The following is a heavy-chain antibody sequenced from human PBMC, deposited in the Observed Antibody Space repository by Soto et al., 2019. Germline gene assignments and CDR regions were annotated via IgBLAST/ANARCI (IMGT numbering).Heavy chain of an antibody. J-gene: IGHJ4*01. CDR2: IIPMFDTP. CDR3: ARSGGLDRDFNY. CDR1: GGTFSSDS. V-gene: IGHV1-69*12. Sequence: QVQLVQSGAEVKKPGSSVKVSCKASGGTFSSDSFSWVRQAPGQGLEWMGGIIPMFDTPIYAQKFQDRVKITAEESTSTAYMQLSSLRSGDTAVYYCARSGGLDRDFNYWGQGSLVTVSS. D-gene: IGHD2-15*01.